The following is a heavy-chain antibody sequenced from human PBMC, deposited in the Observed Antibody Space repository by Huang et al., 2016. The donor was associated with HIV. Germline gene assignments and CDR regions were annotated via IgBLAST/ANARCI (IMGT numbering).Heavy chain of an antibody. CDR3: AKVTLGFDY. J-gene: IGHJ4*02. D-gene: IGHD2-15*01. V-gene: IGHV3-30*02. CDR1: GFTFSSYG. Sequence: QVQLVESGGGVVQPGGSLILSGATSGFTFSSYGMHWVRQAPGLGLEGVAFIRYDGTKKDYANCVKGRFNISRDNSKNMLHMQMNNVRVEDTAAYICAKVTLGFDYWGQGTWVTVSS. CDR2: IRYDGTKK.